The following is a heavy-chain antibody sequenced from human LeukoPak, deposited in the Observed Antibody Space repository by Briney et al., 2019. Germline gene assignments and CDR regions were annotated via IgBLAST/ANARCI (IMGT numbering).Heavy chain of an antibody. CDR3: ARASYYYDSSGYYVDYYFDY. J-gene: IGHJ4*02. CDR1: GGSISSSSYY. Sequence: PSETLSLTCTVSGGSISSSSYYWGWIRQPPGKGLEWIGYIYYSGSTNYNPSLKSRVTISVDTSKNQFSLKLSSVTAADTAVYYCARASYYYDSSGYYVDYYFDYWGQGTLVTVSS. D-gene: IGHD3-22*01. CDR2: IYYSGST. V-gene: IGHV4-61*05.